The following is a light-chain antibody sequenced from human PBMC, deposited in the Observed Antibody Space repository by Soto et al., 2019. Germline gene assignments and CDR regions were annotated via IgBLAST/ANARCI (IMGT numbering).Light chain of an antibody. CDR3: QSYDSSLSGSEV. Sequence: KRVTISCTGSSSNIGAGHDVHWYQQLPGTAPKLLIYGNSNRPSGVPDRFSGSKSGTSASLAITGLQAEDEADYYCQSYDSSLSGSEVFGTGTKVTVL. CDR2: GNS. J-gene: IGLJ1*01. CDR1: SSNIGAGHD. V-gene: IGLV1-40*01.